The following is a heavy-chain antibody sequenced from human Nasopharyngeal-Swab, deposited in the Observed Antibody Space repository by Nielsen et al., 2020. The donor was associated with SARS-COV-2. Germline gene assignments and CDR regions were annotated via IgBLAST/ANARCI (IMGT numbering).Heavy chain of an antibody. J-gene: IGHJ6*03. V-gene: IGHV4-34*01. CDR1: GGSFSAYY. CDR2: INHRGGT. D-gene: IGHD3-16*01. CDR3: ARGLSGVVPAPILGLGPYFHYYSMDV. Sequence: GSLRLSCAVSGGSFSAYYWGWIRQPPGKGLEWIGEINHRGGTNYNPSLKSRVTISVDTSKNQFSLKLSSVTAADTAVYYCARGLSGVVPAPILGLGPYFHYYSMDVWGKGTTVIVSS.